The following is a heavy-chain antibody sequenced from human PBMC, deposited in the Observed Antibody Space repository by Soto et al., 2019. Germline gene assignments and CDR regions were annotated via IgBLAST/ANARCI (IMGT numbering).Heavy chain of an antibody. Sequence: GGSLRLSCAASGFTFSNYAMSWVRQAPGKGLEWVSAISGSGRSTHYADSVKGRFTISRDSSKNTLYLQMNSLRADDTAVYYCAKDTAGFLPHYWGQGTLVTVS. CDR3: AKDTAGFLPHY. V-gene: IGHV3-23*01. CDR1: GFTFSNYA. D-gene: IGHD3-3*01. J-gene: IGHJ4*02. CDR2: ISGSGRST.